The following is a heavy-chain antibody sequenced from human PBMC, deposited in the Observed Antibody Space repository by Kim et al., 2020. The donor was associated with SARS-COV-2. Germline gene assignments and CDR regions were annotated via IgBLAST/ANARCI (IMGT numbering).Heavy chain of an antibody. CDR3: ARSGYYGSGSYYDIDY. CDR1: GYTFTSYA. V-gene: IGHV1-3*01. D-gene: IGHD3-10*01. Sequence: ASVKVSCKASGYTFTSYAMHWVRQAPGQRLEWMGWINAGNGNTKYSQKFQGRVTITRDTSASTAYMELSSLRSEDTAVYYCARSGYYGSGSYYDIDYWGQGTLVTVSS. J-gene: IGHJ4*02. CDR2: INAGNGNT.